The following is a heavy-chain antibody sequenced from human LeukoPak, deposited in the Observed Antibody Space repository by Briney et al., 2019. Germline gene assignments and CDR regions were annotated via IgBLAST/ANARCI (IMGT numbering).Heavy chain of an antibody. D-gene: IGHD3-10*01. J-gene: IGHJ3*02. CDR2: INHSGST. V-gene: IGHV4-38-2*02. Sequence: PSETLSLTCTVSGFSISSGYYWDWIRQPPGKGLEWIGSINHSGSTYYNPSLKSRFTMSADTSKNQFSLILSSVTAADTAVYYCARVGATMIRAFDIWGQGTMVTVSS. CDR3: ARVGATMIRAFDI. CDR1: GFSISSGYY.